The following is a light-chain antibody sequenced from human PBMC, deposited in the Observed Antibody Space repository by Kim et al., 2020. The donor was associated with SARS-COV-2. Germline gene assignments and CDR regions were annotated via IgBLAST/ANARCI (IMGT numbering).Light chain of an antibody. J-gene: IGKJ2*01. Sequence: GERAPLSCRASQSVSSHLAWYQQRPGQPPRLLIYGASTRATGIPARFSGSGSGTEFTLTISSLQSEDFAIYFWQQYSDWPPGDTFGQGTKVDIK. V-gene: IGKV3-15*01. CDR2: GAS. CDR1: QSVSSH. CDR3: QQYSDWPPGDT.